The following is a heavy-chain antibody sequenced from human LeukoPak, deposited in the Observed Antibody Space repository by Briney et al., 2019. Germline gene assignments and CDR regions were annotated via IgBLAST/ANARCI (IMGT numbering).Heavy chain of an antibody. D-gene: IGHD5-12*01. CDR1: GFTVITND. V-gene: IGHV3-53*01. CDR3: ARAHQWLRSEDY. CDR2: LYSDGNT. J-gene: IGHJ4*02. Sequence: PGGSLRLSCAASGFTVITNDMTWVRQAPGKGLEWVSVLYSDGNTKYADSVQGRFTISRDNSKNTLYLEMNSLSPDDTAVYYCARAHQWLRSEDYWGQGTLVTVSS.